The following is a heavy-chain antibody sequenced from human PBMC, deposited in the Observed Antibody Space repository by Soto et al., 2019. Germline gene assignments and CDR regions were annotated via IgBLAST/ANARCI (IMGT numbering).Heavy chain of an antibody. D-gene: IGHD1-26*01. CDR1: GFTFSNYV. V-gene: IGHV3-23*01. Sequence: EVQLLESGGGLVQPGGSLRLSCAASGFTFSNYVMTWVRQAPGKGLEWVSSIDGSGGTIYYADSGEGRFTISRDNSKNTLYLQRNSLRAEDTAVYYCAKYKLGATSNLDYWGQGTLVTVSS. CDR3: AKYKLGATSNLDY. J-gene: IGHJ4*02. CDR2: IDGSGGTI.